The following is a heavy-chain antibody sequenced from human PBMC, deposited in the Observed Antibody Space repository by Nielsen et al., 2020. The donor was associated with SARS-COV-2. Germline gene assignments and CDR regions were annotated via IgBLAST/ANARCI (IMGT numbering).Heavy chain of an antibody. V-gene: IGHV3-23*01. Sequence: GESLKISCAASGFTFSDYAMTWVRQAPGKGLEWVSTISGSGGGAYHADSVMGRFTTSRDNSKRMLYLQMNSLRAEDTAVYYCASTPPRGSSPGYWGQGTLVTVSS. J-gene: IGHJ4*02. CDR1: GFTFSDYA. CDR2: ISGSGGGA. CDR3: ASTPPRGSSPGY. D-gene: IGHD6-13*01.